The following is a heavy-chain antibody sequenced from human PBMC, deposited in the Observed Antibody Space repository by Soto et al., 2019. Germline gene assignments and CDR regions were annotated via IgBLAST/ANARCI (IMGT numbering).Heavy chain of an antibody. Sequence: QVQLVESGGGVVQPGRSLRLSCAASGFTFSSYAMHWVRQAPGKGLEWVAVISYDGSNKYYSDSVKGRFTISRDNSKNTLYLQMNSLRAEDTAVYYCARDPSSGWYDYYYYYGMDVWGQGTTVTVSS. V-gene: IGHV3-30-3*01. J-gene: IGHJ6*02. CDR1: GFTFSSYA. D-gene: IGHD6-19*01. CDR2: ISYDGSNK. CDR3: ARDPSSGWYDYYYYYGMDV.